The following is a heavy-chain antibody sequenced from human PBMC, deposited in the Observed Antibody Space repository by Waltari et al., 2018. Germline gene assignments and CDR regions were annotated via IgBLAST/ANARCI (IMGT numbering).Heavy chain of an antibody. CDR3: ARILDSSGYYH. V-gene: IGHV4-39*01. J-gene: IGHJ5*02. Sequence: QLQLQESGPGLVKPSETLSLTCTVSGGSISSSSYYWGWIRQPPGKGLEWIGGIYYSGTTYDTPALKSRFTISVDTSKNKFALKLSSVTAADTAVYYCARILDSSGYYHWGQGTLVTVSS. CDR2: IYYSGTT. D-gene: IGHD3-22*01. CDR1: GGSISSSSYY.